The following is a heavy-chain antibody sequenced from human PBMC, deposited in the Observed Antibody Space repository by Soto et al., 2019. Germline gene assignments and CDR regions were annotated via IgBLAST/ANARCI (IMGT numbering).Heavy chain of an antibody. J-gene: IGHJ4*02. CDR2: INPILSMS. CDR1: GDTFSFYS. D-gene: IGHD3-10*01. Sequence: QVQLVQSGAEVKKPGSSVRVSCKASGDTFSFYSINWVRQAPGLGLEWMGRINPILSMSNYAQRFQGRVTVTADKSPSTAYMEMSSLRSEDTAMYYCASSYGSGYRAFDYWGPGALVTVSS. CDR3: ASSYGSGYRAFDY. V-gene: IGHV1-69*02.